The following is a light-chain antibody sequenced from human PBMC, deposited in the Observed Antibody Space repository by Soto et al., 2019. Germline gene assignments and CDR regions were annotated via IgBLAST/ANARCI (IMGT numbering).Light chain of an antibody. CDR2: DVT. CDR3: NSYTSSSTYV. V-gene: IGLV2-14*03. CDR1: SSDVGGFNY. J-gene: IGLJ1*01. Sequence: QSALTQPASVSGSPGQSITISCTGTSSDVGGFNYVSWYQQHPGKAPKLMIYDVTNRPSGVSYRFSGSKSVNTASLTISGLQAEDEADYYCNSYTSSSTYVFGTGTQLTVL.